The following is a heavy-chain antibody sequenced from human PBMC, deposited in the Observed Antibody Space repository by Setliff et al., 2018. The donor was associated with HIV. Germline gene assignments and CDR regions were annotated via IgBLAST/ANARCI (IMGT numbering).Heavy chain of an antibody. Sequence: LRLSCAASGFTFSNAWMSWVRQAPGKGLEWVGRIKRKSDGGTTDYAAPVKGRFTISRDDSKNTLCLQMNSLKIEDTAVYYCTTGTRLADWGQGALVTVSS. V-gene: IGHV3-15*01. J-gene: IGHJ4*02. D-gene: IGHD6-25*01. CDR3: TTGTRLAD. CDR2: IKRKSDGGTT. CDR1: GFTFSNAW.